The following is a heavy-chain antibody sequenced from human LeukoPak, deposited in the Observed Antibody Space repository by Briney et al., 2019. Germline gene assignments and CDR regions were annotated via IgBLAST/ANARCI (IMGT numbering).Heavy chain of an antibody. CDR1: GFTFSSYS. J-gene: IGHJ4*02. V-gene: IGHV3-21*01. D-gene: IGHD3-22*01. Sequence: GGSLRLSCAASGFTFSSYSMNWARQAPGKGLEWVSSISSSSSYIYYADSVKGRFTISRDNAKNSLYLQMNSLRAEETAVYYCARDTEDSSGYVFDYWGQGTLVTVS. CDR2: ISSSSSYI. CDR3: ARDTEDSSGYVFDY.